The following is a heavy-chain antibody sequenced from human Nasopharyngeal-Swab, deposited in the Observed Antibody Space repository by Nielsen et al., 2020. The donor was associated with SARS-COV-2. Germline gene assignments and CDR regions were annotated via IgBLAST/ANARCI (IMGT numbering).Heavy chain of an antibody. CDR3: ARDGVAVGNGYYYYGMDV. D-gene: IGHD3-3*01. V-gene: IGHV3-23*01. CDR1: GFTFSSYW. J-gene: IGHJ6*02. Sequence: GESLKISCAASGFTFSSYWMTWVRQAPGKGLEWVSTITGNGDTTYYADSVKGRFTIARDNSQKTLFLQMNSLRAEDTAVYYCARDGVAVGNGYYYYGMDVWGQGTTVTVSS. CDR2: ITGNGDTT.